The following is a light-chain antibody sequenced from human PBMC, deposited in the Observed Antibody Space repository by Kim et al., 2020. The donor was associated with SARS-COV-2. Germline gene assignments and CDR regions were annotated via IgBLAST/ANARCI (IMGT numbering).Light chain of an antibody. CDR2: DAS. Sequence: EIVLTQSPATLSLSPGERATLSCRASQSVSSYLAWYQQKVGQAPRLLIYDASNRATGIPARFSGSGSGTDFTLTISSLEPEYFAVYYCQQRSNWPPITFGQGTRLEIK. CDR1: QSVSSY. J-gene: IGKJ5*01. CDR3: QQRSNWPPIT. V-gene: IGKV3-11*01.